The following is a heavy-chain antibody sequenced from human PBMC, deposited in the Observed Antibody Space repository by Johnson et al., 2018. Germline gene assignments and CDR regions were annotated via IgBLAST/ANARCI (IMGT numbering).Heavy chain of an antibody. CDR2: ISGGGCDT. Sequence: VQLVQSGGGLVQPGRSLRLSCAASGLTFSDYVMAWVRQAPGKGLEWVSTISGGGCDTYYADSVKGRFTISRGNSKNSLYLQMNGLKAEDTAVYYCAKMWRFGPGGAFDVWGQGTVVTVSS. J-gene: IGHJ3*01. V-gene: IGHV3-23*04. CDR3: AKMWRFGPGGAFDV. CDR1: GLTFSDYV. D-gene: IGHD3-16*01.